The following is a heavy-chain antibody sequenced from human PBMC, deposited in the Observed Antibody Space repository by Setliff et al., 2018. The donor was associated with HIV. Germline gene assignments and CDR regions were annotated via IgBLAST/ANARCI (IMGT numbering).Heavy chain of an antibody. CDR3: ASRSVAGAFDI. CDR1: GGSISSGAFY. Sequence: SETLSLTCTVSGGSISSGAFYWSWIRQHPGKGLEWIGDIYYIGSTLYNPSLKSRITISVDTSKNHFSLRLRSVTAADTAVYYCASRSVAGAFDIWGQGTKVTVSS. V-gene: IGHV4-31*03. D-gene: IGHD6-19*01. CDR2: IYYIGST. J-gene: IGHJ3*02.